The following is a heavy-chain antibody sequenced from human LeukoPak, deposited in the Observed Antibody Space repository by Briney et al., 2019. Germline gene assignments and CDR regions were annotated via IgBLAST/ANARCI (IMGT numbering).Heavy chain of an antibody. J-gene: IGHJ5*02. CDR2: IIPIFGTA. V-gene: IGHV1-69*13. CDR3: ASPGYCSSTSCLDWDWFDP. CDR1: GGTFISYA. D-gene: IGHD2-2*01. Sequence: GASVKVSCKASGGTFISYAISWVRQAPGQGLEWMGGIIPIFGTANYAQKLEGRVTITAEESTSTAYMELSSLRSEDTAVYYCASPGYCSSTSCLDWDWFDPWGQGTLVTVSS.